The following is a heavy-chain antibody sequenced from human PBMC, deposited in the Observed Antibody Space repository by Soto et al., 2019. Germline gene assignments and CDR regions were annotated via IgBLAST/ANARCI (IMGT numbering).Heavy chain of an antibody. D-gene: IGHD3-16*01. CDR3: AKDFLLMYGGAFDI. Sequence: GGSLRLSCAASGFTFSSYGMHWVRQAPGKGLEWVAVISYDGSNKYYADSVKGRFTISRDNSKNTLYLQMNSLRAEDTAVYYCAKDFLLMYGGAFDIWGQGTMVTVS. J-gene: IGHJ3*02. V-gene: IGHV3-30*18. CDR1: GFTFSSYG. CDR2: ISYDGSNK.